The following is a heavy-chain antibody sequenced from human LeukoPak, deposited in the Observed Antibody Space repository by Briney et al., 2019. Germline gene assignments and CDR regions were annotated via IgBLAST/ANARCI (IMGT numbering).Heavy chain of an antibody. CDR3: ARDRKDGSQLLYYFDP. Sequence: ASVKVSCKASGGTLTYDSVSWVRQAPGQGLEWMGGIIVISGSTTYAQKFKGRVTIRADEATSTVFMKLNSLTVEDTGVYYCARDRKDGSQLLYYFDPWGQGTLISVSS. J-gene: IGHJ4*02. CDR2: IIVISGST. CDR1: GGTLTYDS. V-gene: IGHV1-69*13. D-gene: IGHD1-1*01.